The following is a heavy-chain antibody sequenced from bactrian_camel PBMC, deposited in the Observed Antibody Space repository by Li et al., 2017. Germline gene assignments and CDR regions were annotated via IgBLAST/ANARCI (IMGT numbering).Heavy chain of an antibody. Sequence: VQLVESGGGSVQAGGSLRLSCAISGFTYTTYRMGWFRQYSGSQYEGVAAIDSDGQTSYADSVRARFSISRDNAKNVLDLQMNNLKPEDTAMYYCAADGLSGSGVVGVPYYTYSGQGTQVTVS. D-gene: IGHD2*01. V-gene: IGHV3S53*01. CDR1: GFTYTTYR. J-gene: IGHJ4*01. CDR2: IDSDGQT.